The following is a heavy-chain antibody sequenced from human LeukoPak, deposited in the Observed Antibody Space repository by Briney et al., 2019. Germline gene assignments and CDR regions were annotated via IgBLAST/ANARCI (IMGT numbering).Heavy chain of an antibody. CDR1: GYSFTSYW. D-gene: IGHD6-13*01. V-gene: IGHV5-51*01. CDR3: ARLGSRRGYSSSWYSIDY. CDR2: IYPGDSDT. J-gene: IGHJ4*02. Sequence: GESLQISFKGSGYSFTSYWIGWVRQMPGKGLEWMGIIYPGDSDTRYSPSFQGQVTISADKSISTAYLQWSSLKASDTAMYYCARLGSRRGYSSSWYSIDYWGQGTLVTVSS.